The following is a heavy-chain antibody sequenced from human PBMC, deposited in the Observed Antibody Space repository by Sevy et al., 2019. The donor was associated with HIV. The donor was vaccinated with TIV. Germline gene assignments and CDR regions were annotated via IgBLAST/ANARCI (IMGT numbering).Heavy chain of an antibody. Sequence: EGSLRLSCAVSGFSFDSYGMTWVRQAPGKGLEWVSGISGSGGGKKYADSVKGRFTVSRDNAQNTVFLQTNNLRGEDTGLYYCAKEFYCGSYLEDWGQGTLVTVSS. CDR2: ISGSGGGK. D-gene: IGHD2-8*02. CDR3: AKEFYCGSYLED. V-gene: IGHV3-23*01. J-gene: IGHJ4*02. CDR1: GFSFDSYG.